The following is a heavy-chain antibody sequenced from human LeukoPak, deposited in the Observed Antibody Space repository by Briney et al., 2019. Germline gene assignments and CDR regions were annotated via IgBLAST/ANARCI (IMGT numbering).Heavy chain of an antibody. CDR2: ISRTGSI. CDR1: GGSISSRNW. CDR3: ARGQGAADY. Sequence: SETLSLTCAVSGGSISSRNWWGWVRQPPGKGLEWIGEISRTGSIDYDPSIRSRATISLDKSKSQFSLRLTSLTSADTAVYYCARGQGAADYWGQGILVIVSS. J-gene: IGHJ4*02. D-gene: IGHD1-26*01. V-gene: IGHV4-4*02.